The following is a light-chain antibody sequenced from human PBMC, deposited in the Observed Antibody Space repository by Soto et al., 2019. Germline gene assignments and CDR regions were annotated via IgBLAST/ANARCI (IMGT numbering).Light chain of an antibody. V-gene: IGLV2-8*01. CDR2: EVS. J-gene: IGLJ2*01. Sequence: QSALTQPPSASGSPGQSVTISCTGTSSDVGAYKYVSWYQQYPGKAPKLMIYEVSKRPSGVPDRFSCSKSGNTASLTVSGIQAEDKAEYYCTSYVGSNIWVFGGGTKLTDL. CDR1: SSDVGAYKY. CDR3: TSYVGSNIWV.